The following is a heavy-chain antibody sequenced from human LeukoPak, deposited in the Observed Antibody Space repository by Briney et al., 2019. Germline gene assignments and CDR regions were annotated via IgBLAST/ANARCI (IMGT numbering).Heavy chain of an antibody. J-gene: IGHJ4*02. D-gene: IGHD1-1*01. CDR1: GCTFTSYD. Sequence: GASVKVSCKASGCTFTSYDINWVRQATGQGLEWVGWMNPNSGNTGYAQKFQGRVTMTRNTSISTAYMELSSLRSEDTAVYYCARAAWVSTSSNYYFDNWGQGTLVTVSS. CDR3: ARAAWVSTSSNYYFDN. CDR2: MNPNSGNT. V-gene: IGHV1-8*01.